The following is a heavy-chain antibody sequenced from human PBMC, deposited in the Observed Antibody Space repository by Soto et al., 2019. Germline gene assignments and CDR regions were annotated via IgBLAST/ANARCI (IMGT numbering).Heavy chain of an antibody. J-gene: IGHJ4*02. CDR2: ISSSSYI. D-gene: IGHD6-6*01. V-gene: IGHV3-21*01. CDR3: ARDRRHLPFDY. Sequence: GGSLRLSCAASGFTFSSYSMNWVRQAPGKGLEWVSSISSSSYIYYADSVKGRFTISRDNAKNSLYLQMNSLRAEDTAVYYCARDRRHLPFDYWGQGTLVTVSS. CDR1: GFTFSSYS.